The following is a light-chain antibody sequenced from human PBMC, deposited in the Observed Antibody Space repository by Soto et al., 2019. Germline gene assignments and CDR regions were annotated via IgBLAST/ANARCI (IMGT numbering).Light chain of an antibody. Sequence: EIVLTQSPGTLSLSPGERATLSCRASQSVSSSYLAWYQQKPGQAPRLLIYGAFSRATGIPDRFSGSGSGTDFTLTISRLEPEDFAVYYCQQYGSSRLTFGGGTKVDIK. J-gene: IGKJ4*01. CDR3: QQYGSSRLT. V-gene: IGKV3-20*01. CDR1: QSVSSSY. CDR2: GAF.